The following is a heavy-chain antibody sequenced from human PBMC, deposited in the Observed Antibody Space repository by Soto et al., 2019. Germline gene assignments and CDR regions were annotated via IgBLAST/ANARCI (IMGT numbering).Heavy chain of an antibody. V-gene: IGHV5-10-1*01. CDR3: ARLRTRSDYGMDV. J-gene: IGHJ6*02. Sequence: PVESLKISCNGSGDSFTSYWISWVRQMPGKGLEWMGRIDPSDSYTNYSPSFQGHVTISADKSISTAYLQWSSLKASGTAMYYCARLRTRSDYGMDVWGQGTTVTVSS. D-gene: IGHD2-15*01. CDR2: IDPSDSYT. CDR1: GDSFTSYW.